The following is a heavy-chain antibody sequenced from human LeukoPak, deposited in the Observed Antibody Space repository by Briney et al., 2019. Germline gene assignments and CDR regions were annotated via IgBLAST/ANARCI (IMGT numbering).Heavy chain of an antibody. J-gene: IGHJ6*02. V-gene: IGHV3-48*01. CDR2: ISSGSSTI. CDR1: GFTFSSYS. Sequence: GGSLRLSCAASGFTFSSYSMNWVRQAPGKGPEWVSYISSGSSTIYYADSVKGRFTISRDNAKNSLYLQMNSLRAEDTAVYYCARAHYYYYGMDVWGQGTTVTVSS. CDR3: ARAHYYYYGMDV.